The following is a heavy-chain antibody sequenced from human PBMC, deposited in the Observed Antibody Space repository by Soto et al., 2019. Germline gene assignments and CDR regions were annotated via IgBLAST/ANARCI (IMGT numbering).Heavy chain of an antibody. CDR2: ISAYNGNT. D-gene: IGHD3-10*01. Sequence: QVQLVQSGAEVKKPGASVKVSCKASGYTFTSYGISWVRQAPGQGLEWMGWISAYNGNTNYAQKLQGRVTMTTDTSTSTADMELRSLRSDDAAVYYCARVPREAALYYYGSGSHKNWFDPWGQGTLVTVSS. V-gene: IGHV1-18*01. CDR1: GYTFTSYG. CDR3: ARVPREAALYYYGSGSHKNWFDP. J-gene: IGHJ5*02.